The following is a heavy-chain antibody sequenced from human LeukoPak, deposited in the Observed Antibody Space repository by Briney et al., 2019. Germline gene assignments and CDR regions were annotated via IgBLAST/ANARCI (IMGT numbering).Heavy chain of an antibody. J-gene: IGHJ4*02. CDR1: GFTFDDYA. Sequence: PGGSLRLACAASGFTFDDYAMHWVRQVPAKGLEWVSGVSWNSGSIGYADSVKGRFTISRDNAKNSLYLQMNSLRAEDTALYYCTKDIDGDYRFGVDFWGQGTLVTVSS. CDR3: TKDIDGDYRFGVDF. D-gene: IGHD4-17*01. V-gene: IGHV3-9*01. CDR2: VSWNSGSI.